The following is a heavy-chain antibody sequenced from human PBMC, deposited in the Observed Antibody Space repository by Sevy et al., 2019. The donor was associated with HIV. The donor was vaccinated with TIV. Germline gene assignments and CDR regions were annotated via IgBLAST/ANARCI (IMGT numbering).Heavy chain of an antibody. CDR3: ARWDV. CDR1: GFTFSSYW. V-gene: IGHV3-7*01. J-gene: IGHJ6*04. CDR2: IKEDGSGK. Sequence: GESLKISCAASGFTFSSYWMNWVRQAPGKGLEWVANIKEDGSGKYYVDSVKGRLTISRDNAQNSLYLEMNSLRAEDTAVYYCARWDVWGKGTTVTVSS.